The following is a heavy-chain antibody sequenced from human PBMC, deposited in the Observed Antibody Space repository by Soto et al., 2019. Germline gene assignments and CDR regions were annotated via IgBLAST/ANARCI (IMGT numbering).Heavy chain of an antibody. Sequence: QVQLQQWGAGLLKPSETLSLTCAVYGGSFSGYYWSWIRQPPGKGLEWIGEINHSGSTNYNPSLKSRVTISVGTSKNQFSLKLSSVTAADTAVYYCARPTRQWLGIRYYYGMDVWGQGTTVTVSS. CDR2: INHSGST. V-gene: IGHV4-34*01. CDR3: ARPTRQWLGIRYYYGMDV. J-gene: IGHJ6*02. CDR1: GGSFSGYY. D-gene: IGHD6-19*01.